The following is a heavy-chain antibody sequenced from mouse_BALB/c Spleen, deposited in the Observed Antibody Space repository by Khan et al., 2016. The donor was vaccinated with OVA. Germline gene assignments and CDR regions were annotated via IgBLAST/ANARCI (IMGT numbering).Heavy chain of an antibody. V-gene: IGHV1-20*02. CDR1: GYSFTGYF. Sequence: IQLVQSGPELVKPGASVKISCKASGYSFTGYFMNWVMQSHGKSLEWIGRINPHIGETFYNQKFKGKATLTVDESSSTVHMELRSLASEDSAVYYCARKNGSGFDYWGQGTTLTVSS. CDR3: ARKNGSGFDY. D-gene: IGHD1-1*01. CDR2: INPHIGET. J-gene: IGHJ2*01.